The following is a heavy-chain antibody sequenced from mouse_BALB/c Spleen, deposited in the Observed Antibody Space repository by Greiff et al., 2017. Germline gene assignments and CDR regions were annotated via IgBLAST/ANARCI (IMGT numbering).Heavy chain of an antibody. D-gene: IGHD2-2*01. CDR1: GYTFTNYW. CDR3: ARSTMVTTRIYYAMDY. J-gene: IGHJ4*01. Sequence: QVQLQQSGAELVRPGTSVKISCKASGYTFTNYWLGWVKQRPGHGLEWIGDIYPGGGYTNYNEKFKGKATLTADTSSSTAYMQLSSLTSEDSAVYFCARSTMVTTRIYYAMDYWGQGTSVTVSS. V-gene: IGHV1-63*02. CDR2: IYPGGGYT.